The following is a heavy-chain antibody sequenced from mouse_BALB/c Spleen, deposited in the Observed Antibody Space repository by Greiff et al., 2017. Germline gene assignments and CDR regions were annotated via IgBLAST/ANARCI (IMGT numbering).Heavy chain of an antibody. CDR1: GFNIKDYY. V-gene: IGHV14-4*02. D-gene: IGHD2-3*01. J-gene: IGHJ2*01. CDR2: IDPENGDT. CDR3: YADYDGYYGGDD. Sequence: VQLQQSGAELVRSGASVKLSCTASGFNIKDYYMHWVKQRPEQGLEWIGWIDPENGDTEYAPKFQGKATMTADTSSNTAYLQLSSLTSEDTAVCYCYADYDGYYGGDDWGQGTTLTVSS.